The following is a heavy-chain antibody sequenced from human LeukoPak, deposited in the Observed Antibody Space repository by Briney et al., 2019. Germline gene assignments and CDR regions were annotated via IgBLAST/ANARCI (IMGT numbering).Heavy chain of an antibody. CDR1: GGSISSSSYY. V-gene: IGHV4-39*07. CDR2: IYYSGST. CDR3: ARAMDLWPFDY. J-gene: IGHJ4*02. D-gene: IGHD3-10*01. Sequence: PSETLSLTCTVSGGSISSSSYYWGWIRQPPGKGLEWIGSIYYSGSTYYNPSLKSRVTISVDTSKNQFSLKLSSVTAADTAVYYCARAMDLWPFDYWGQGTLVTVSS.